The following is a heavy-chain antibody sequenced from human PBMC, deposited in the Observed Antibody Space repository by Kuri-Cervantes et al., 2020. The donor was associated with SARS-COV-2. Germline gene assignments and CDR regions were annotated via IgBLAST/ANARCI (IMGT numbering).Heavy chain of an antibody. D-gene: IGHD3-3*01. CDR1: GGSISNGGYS. J-gene: IGHJ4*02. Sequence: SETLSLTCAVSGGSISNGGYSWIWIRQPPGKGLEYIGYIFHSGTAYYNPSLKSRVAMSADRSKNQFSLNLRSVTAADTAVYYCARATLTMNFDYWGPGAPVTVSS. CDR3: ARATLTMNFDY. CDR2: IFHSGTA. V-gene: IGHV4-30-2*01.